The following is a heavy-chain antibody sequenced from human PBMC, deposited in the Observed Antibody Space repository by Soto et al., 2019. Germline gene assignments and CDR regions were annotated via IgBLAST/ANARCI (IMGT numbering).Heavy chain of an antibody. D-gene: IGHD4-17*01. Sequence: EVQLVESGGGLVQPGGSLRLSCAASGFTFFAYWIHWFRQVPGKGLVWVSRINSDGSHTSYADSVRGRFTISRDNSKNTVYLQMNRLTDADTAVYYCAQEVDYRDDAGENWFDSWAQGSLVTVSS. J-gene: IGHJ5*01. CDR1: GFTFFAYW. CDR3: AQEVDYRDDAGENWFDS. CDR2: INSDGSHT. V-gene: IGHV3-74*01.